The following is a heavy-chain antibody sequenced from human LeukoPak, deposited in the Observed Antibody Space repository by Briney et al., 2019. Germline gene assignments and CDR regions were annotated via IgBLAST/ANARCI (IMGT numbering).Heavy chain of an antibody. CDR2: IYYSGST. J-gene: IGHJ4*02. Sequence: SETLSLTCTVSGGSISSYYWSWIRQPPGKGLEWIGYIYYSGSTNYNPSLKSRVTISVDTSKNQFSLKLSSVTAADTAVYYCARHGSSWTYFDYWGQGTLVTVSS. CDR1: GGSISSYY. V-gene: IGHV4-59*08. CDR3: ARHGSSWTYFDY. D-gene: IGHD6-13*01.